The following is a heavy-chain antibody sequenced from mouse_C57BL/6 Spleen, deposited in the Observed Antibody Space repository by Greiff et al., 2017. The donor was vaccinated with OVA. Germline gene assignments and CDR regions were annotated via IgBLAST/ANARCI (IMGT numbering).Heavy chain of an antibody. J-gene: IGHJ1*03. CDR1: GFTFSSYA. D-gene: IGHD1-3*01. CDR3: ARDASLTYWYFDV. V-gene: IGHV5-4*01. CDR2: ISDGGSYT. Sequence: EVKVEESGGGLVKPGGSLKLSCAASGFTFSSYAMSWVRQTPEKRLEWVATISDGGSYTYYPDNVKGRFTISRDNAKNNLYLQMSHLKSEDTAMYYCARDASLTYWYFDVWGTGTTVTVSS.